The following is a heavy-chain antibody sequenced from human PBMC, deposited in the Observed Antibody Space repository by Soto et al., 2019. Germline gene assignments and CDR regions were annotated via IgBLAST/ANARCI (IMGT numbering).Heavy chain of an antibody. J-gene: IGHJ4*02. V-gene: IGHV3-23*01. D-gene: IGHD5-18*01. Sequence: RRLSCAASGFTFSSYAMSWVRQAPGKGLEWVSTISGSDGRTYSTDSVKGRFTISRDNSRNTAYLQMNSLRVEDTAVYYCAKGVSQYTPLAMFDYWGRGTLVTVSS. CDR2: ISGSDGRT. CDR1: GFTFSSYA. CDR3: AKGVSQYTPLAMFDY.